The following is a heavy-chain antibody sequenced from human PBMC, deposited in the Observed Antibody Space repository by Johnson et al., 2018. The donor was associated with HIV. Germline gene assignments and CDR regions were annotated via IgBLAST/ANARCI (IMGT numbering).Heavy chain of an antibody. CDR2: ISSSGGTI. V-gene: IGHV3-11*04. CDR3: ARDRGYWDAFDI. Sequence: QLVESGGGLVKPGGSLRLSCAASRFTFSDYYMSWIRQTPGKGLEWVSYISSSGGTIYYADSVKGRFSISRDNAKNSLYLQMNSLRAEDTAVYYCARDRGYWDAFDIWGQGTMVIVSS. D-gene: IGHD3-22*01. CDR1: RFTFSDYY. J-gene: IGHJ3*02.